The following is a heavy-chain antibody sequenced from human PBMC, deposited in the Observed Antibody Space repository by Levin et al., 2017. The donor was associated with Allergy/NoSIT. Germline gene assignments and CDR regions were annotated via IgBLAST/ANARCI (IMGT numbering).Heavy chain of an antibody. V-gene: IGHV4-39*01. CDR2: IYYSGYT. CDR1: GGSIRTSSYY. D-gene: IGHD3-3*01. CDR3: ARRPLRAPKEWLLGNWYFDL. J-gene: IGHJ2*01. Sequence: SETLSLTCTVSGGSIRTSSYYWGWIRQPPGKGLEWIGSIYYSGYTYYRPFLRSRVTISIDTSKHQFSLKLSSLMAADTAVYYCARRPLRAPKEWLLGNWYFDLWGRGNLVTVSS.